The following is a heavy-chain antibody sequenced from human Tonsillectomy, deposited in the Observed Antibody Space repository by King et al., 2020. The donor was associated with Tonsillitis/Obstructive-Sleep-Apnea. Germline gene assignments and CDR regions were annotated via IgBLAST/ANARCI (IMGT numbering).Heavy chain of an antibody. J-gene: IGHJ6*03. D-gene: IGHD3-3*01. CDR3: ARGVPYYDFWSGYYTHLSYYYYMDV. V-gene: IGHV4-34*01. CDR2: INHSGST. Sequence: VQPQQWGAGLLKPSETLSLTCAVYGGSFSGYYWSWIRQPPGKGLEWIGEINHSGSTNYNPSLKSRVTISVDTSKNQFSLKLSSVTAADTAVYYCARGVPYYDFWSGYYTHLSYYYYMDVWGKGTTVTVSS. CDR1: GGSFSGYY.